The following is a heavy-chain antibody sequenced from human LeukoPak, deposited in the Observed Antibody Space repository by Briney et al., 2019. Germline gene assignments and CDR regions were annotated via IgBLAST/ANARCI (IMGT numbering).Heavy chain of an antibody. V-gene: IGHV1-8*03. CDR3: ATAPIIAVAGRLEDY. CDR1: GYTFTSYG. Sequence: GAPVKVSCKASGYTFTSYGINWVRQATGQGLEWMGWMNPNSGNTGYAQKFQGRVTIARNTSISTAYMELSSLRSEDTAVYYCATAPIIAVAGRLEDYWGQGTLVTVSS. J-gene: IGHJ4*02. CDR2: MNPNSGNT. D-gene: IGHD6-19*01.